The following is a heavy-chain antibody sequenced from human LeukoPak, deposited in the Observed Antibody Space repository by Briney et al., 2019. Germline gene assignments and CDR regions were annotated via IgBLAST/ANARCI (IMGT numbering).Heavy chain of an antibody. D-gene: IGHD6-13*01. CDR1: GFTFSDYY. CDR3: ARDRGKPGIAAAGTPRTPYYGMDV. V-gene: IGHV3-11*01. J-gene: IGHJ6*02. Sequence: GGSLRLSCAASGFTFSDYYMSWIRQAPGKGLEWVSYISSSGSTIYYADSVKGRFTISRDNAKNSLYLQINSLRAEDTAVYYCARDRGKPGIAAAGTPRTPYYGMDVWGQGTTVTVSS. CDR2: ISSSGSTI.